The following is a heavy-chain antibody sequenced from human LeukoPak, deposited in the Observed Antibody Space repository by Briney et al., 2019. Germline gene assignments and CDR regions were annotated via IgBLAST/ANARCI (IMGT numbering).Heavy chain of an antibody. CDR3: ARGGGPPQFRGPYRAWFDP. CDR2: IGTAGDT. CDR1: GFTFSSYD. D-gene: IGHD2-2*02. Sequence: GGSLRLSCAASGFTFSSYDMHWVRQATGKGLEWVSAIGTAGDTYYPGSVKGRFTISRENAKNSLYLQMNSLRAGDTAVYYCARGGGPPQFRGPYRAWFDPWGQGTLVTVSS. J-gene: IGHJ5*02. V-gene: IGHV3-13*01.